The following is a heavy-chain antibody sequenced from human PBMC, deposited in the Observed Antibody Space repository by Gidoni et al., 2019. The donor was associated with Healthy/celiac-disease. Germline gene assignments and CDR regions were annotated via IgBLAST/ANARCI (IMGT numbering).Heavy chain of an antibody. D-gene: IGHD3-3*01. Sequence: KFQGRVTITRDTSASTAYMELSSLRSEDTAVYYCAREGVRFWSGYRAFDIWGQGTMVTVSS. CDR3: AREGVRFWSGYRAFDI. V-gene: IGHV1-3*01. J-gene: IGHJ3*02.